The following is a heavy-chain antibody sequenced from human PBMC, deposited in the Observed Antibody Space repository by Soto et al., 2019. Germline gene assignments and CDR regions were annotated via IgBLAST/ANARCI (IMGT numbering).Heavy chain of an antibody. Sequence: PSETLSLTCTVSGGSISRYYWSWIRQPPGKGLEWIGYIYYSGSTNYNPSLKSRVTISVDTSKNQFSLKLSSVTAADTAVYYCARDSGGSIFDYWGQGTLVTVSS. J-gene: IGHJ4*02. D-gene: IGHD2-15*01. CDR2: IYYSGST. CDR1: GGSISRYY. V-gene: IGHV4-59*01. CDR3: ARDSGGSIFDY.